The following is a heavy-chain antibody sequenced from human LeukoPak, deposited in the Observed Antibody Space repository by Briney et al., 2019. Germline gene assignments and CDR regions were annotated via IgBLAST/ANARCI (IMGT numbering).Heavy chain of an antibody. CDR3: ARALGWLQLSAFDI. CDR2: IYHSGST. J-gene: IGHJ3*02. CDR1: GGSISSSNW. Sequence: SETLSLTCAVSGGSISSSNWWSWVRQPPGKGLEWIGEIYHSGSTNYNPSLKSRVTISVDTSKNQFSLKLRSVTAADTALYYCARALGWLQLSAFDIWGQGTMVTVSS. V-gene: IGHV4-4*02. D-gene: IGHD5-24*01.